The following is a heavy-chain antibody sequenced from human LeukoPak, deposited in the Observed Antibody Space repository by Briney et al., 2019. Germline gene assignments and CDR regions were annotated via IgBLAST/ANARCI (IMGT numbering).Heavy chain of an antibody. CDR2: IYSGGST. CDR1: GFTVSSNY. V-gene: IGHV3-66*01. J-gene: IGHJ4*02. CDR3: ARGTRGTVLGGY. D-gene: IGHD3-16*01. Sequence: GGSLRLSCAASGFTVSSNYMSWVRQAPGKGLEWVSVIYSGGSTYYADSVKGRFTISRDNSKNTLYLQMSSLRAEDTAVYYCARGTRGTVLGGYWGQGTLVTVSS.